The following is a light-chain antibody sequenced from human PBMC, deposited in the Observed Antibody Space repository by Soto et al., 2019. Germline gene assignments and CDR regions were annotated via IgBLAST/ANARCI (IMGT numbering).Light chain of an antibody. CDR2: LNSDGSH. V-gene: IGLV4-69*01. J-gene: IGLJ3*02. CDR1: SGHSTYA. CDR3: QTWVTGPPWV. Sequence: QSVLTQSPSASASLGASVKLTCTLSSGHSTYAIAWHQQQPEKGPRYLMKLNSDGSHTKGDGIPDRFSGSSSGAERYLTISSLQFEDEADYYCQTWVTGPPWVFGGGTKLTVL.